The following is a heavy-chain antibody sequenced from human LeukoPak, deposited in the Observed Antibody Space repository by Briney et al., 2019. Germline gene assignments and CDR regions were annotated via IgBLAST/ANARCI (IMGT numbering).Heavy chain of an antibody. CDR2: ISGSGGST. V-gene: IGHV3-23*01. Sequence: GGSLRLSRAAPGFTFSSYAMSWVRQAPGKGLEWVSAISGSGGSTYYADSVMGRFTISRDNSKNTLYPQMNSLRAEDTAVYYCARSYQLLSTDAFDIWGQGTMVTVSS. CDR1: GFTFSSYA. D-gene: IGHD2-2*01. J-gene: IGHJ3*02. CDR3: ARSYQLLSTDAFDI.